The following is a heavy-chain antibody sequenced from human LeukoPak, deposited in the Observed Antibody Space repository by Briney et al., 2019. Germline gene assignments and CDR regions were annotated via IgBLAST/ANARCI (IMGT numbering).Heavy chain of an antibody. CDR2: IYYSGST. V-gene: IGHV4-39*07. Sequence: SETLSLTCTVSGGSISSSSYYWGWIRQPPGKGLEWIGSIYYSGSTNYNPSLKSRVTISVDTSKNQFSLKLSSVTAADTAVYYCARDIGSRLWGKGTTVIVSS. J-gene: IGHJ6*04. D-gene: IGHD1-26*01. CDR3: ARDIGSRL. CDR1: GGSISSSSYY.